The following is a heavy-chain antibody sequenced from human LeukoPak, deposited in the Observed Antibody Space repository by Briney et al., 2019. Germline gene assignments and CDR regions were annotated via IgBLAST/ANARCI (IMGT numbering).Heavy chain of an antibody. CDR1: GFTLSSYE. Sequence: GGSLRLSCAAPGFTLSSYEMNWVRLAPGKGLEWISYISRTGNSIYYADSVKGRFTISRDSAKNSLYLQMNSLRAEGTAVYYCARGPYSSNWYVDYWGQGTLVTVAS. J-gene: IGHJ4*02. CDR2: ISRTGNSI. V-gene: IGHV3-48*03. D-gene: IGHD6-13*01. CDR3: ARGPYSSNWYVDY.